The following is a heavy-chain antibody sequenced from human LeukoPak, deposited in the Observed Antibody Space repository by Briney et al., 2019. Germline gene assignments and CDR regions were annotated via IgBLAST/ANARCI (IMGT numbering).Heavy chain of an antibody. CDR3: VRLAPGRGLICFEF. CDR1: GYSFANYW. D-gene: IGHD2-21*01. J-gene: IGHJ4*02. V-gene: IGHV5-51*01. CDR2: IYPDDSDT. Sequence: GESLKISCRGSGYSFANYWFGWWRQTPGKGLDYMALIYPDDSDTKYNPYFQGQVTISADKSISNAYLQWSSLKASDTALYYCVRLAPGRGLICFEFWGQGTLVTVSS.